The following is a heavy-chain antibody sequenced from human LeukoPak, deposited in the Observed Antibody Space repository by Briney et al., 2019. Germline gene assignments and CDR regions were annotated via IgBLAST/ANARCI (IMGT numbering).Heavy chain of an antibody. J-gene: IGHJ4*02. CDR3: AMTLLHVEMATQDC. Sequence: GALVKVSCKASGYTFTSYGISWVLQAPGQGLEWMGWISAYNGNTNYAQKFQGRVTITTDESTSTAYMELSSLRSEDTAVYYCAMTLLHVEMATQDCWGQGTLVAVSS. CDR2: ISAYNGNT. D-gene: IGHD5-24*01. CDR1: GYTFTSYG. V-gene: IGHV1-18*01.